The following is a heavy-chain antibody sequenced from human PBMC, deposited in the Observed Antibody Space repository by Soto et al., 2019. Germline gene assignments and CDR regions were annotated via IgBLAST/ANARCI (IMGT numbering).Heavy chain of an antibody. CDR1: GFIFSNYG. CDR3: ARAGYDSSGYYFQYYFDY. V-gene: IGHV3-33*01. D-gene: IGHD3-22*01. Sequence: PGGSLRLSCAASGFIFSNYGMNWVRQAPGKGLEWVAVIWYDGNSKYYADSVKGRFTISRDNSKNTVYLQMNSLRIEDTAVYYSARAGYDSSGYYFQYYFDYWGQGTLVTVSS. J-gene: IGHJ4*02. CDR2: IWYDGNSK.